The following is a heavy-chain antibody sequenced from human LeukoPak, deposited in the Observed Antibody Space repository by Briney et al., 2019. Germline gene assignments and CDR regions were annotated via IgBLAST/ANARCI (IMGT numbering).Heavy chain of an antibody. D-gene: IGHD7-27*01. CDR2: ITGSSTWT. Sequence: GGSLRLSCEASGFTFGTYGMTWVRQAPGKGLEWVSGITGSSTWTYYADSVRGRFTISRDNSKNTPHLQMNNLTADDTAIYYCARELVSLGTGYLDLWGRGTLVTVSS. CDR3: ARELVSLGTGYLDL. J-gene: IGHJ2*01. V-gene: IGHV3-23*01. CDR1: GFTFGTYG.